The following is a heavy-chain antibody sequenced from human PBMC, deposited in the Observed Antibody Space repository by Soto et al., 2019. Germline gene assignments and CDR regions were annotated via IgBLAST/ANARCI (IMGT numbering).Heavy chain of an antibody. CDR1: GYTFTSYG. CDR3: ARDCPPVDY. Sequence: QVQLVQSGAEVKKPGASVKVSCKASGYTFTSYGVSWVRQAPGQGLEWMGWISAYNGNTKYAQKLQGRVTMTTDTSTNTAYRDLRSLRSDGTAVYYCARDCPPVDYWGQGTLVTVSS. J-gene: IGHJ4*02. CDR2: ISAYNGNT. V-gene: IGHV1-18*01.